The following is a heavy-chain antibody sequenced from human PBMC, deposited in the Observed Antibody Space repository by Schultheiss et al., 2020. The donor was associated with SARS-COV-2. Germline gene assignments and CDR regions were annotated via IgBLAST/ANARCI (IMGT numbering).Heavy chain of an antibody. CDR3: ARVARIAVAGTLRY. V-gene: IGHV4-59*11. Sequence: SQTLSLTCPVSGGAISIHSWSWIRQPPGKGLEWIGYIYYSGSTNYNPSLKSRVTISVDTSKNQFSLKLSSVTAADTAVYYFARVARIAVAGTLRYWGQGTLVTVSS. D-gene: IGHD6-19*01. CDR1: GGAISIHS. J-gene: IGHJ4*02. CDR2: IYYSGST.